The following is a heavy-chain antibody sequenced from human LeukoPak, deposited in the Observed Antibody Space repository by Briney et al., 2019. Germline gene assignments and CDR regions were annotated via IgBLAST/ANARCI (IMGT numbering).Heavy chain of an antibody. J-gene: IGHJ4*02. CDR1: GGTFSSYA. CDR3: ARDGPDRRTPGVFDY. CDR2: IIPIFGTA. D-gene: IGHD7-27*01. Sequence: WASVKVSCKASGGTFSSYAISWVRQAPGQGLEWMGGIIPIFGTANYAQKFQGRVTITTDESTSTAYMELSSLRSDDTAVYYCARDGPDRRTPGVFDYWGQGTLVTVSS. V-gene: IGHV1-69*05.